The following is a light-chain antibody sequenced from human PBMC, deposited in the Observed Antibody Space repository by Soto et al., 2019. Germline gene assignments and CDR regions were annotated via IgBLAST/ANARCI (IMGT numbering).Light chain of an antibody. CDR3: QQYNNWPRT. V-gene: IGKV3-15*01. CDR2: RAS. CDR1: QNIYNN. Sequence: IVMTQSPATLSVSPGERATLSCRASQNIYNNIAWYQHRPGQAPRLLIYRASTRATGIPARFSGSGSGTEFTLTISSLQSEDFAVYYCQQYNNWPRTFGQGTKVDIK. J-gene: IGKJ1*01.